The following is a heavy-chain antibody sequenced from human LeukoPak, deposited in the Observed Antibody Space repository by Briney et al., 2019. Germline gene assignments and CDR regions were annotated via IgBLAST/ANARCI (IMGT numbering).Heavy chain of an antibody. D-gene: IGHD5-12*01. Sequence: GGSLRLSCAASGFTFDIYGMHWVRQAPGKGLEWVAFMRYDGSSKYYADSVKGRFTISRDNSKNTLYLQMNSLRAEDTAVYYCAKMGSLGYSGYVLDYWGQGTLVTVSS. CDR2: MRYDGSSK. V-gene: IGHV3-30*02. CDR3: AKMGSLGYSGYVLDY. J-gene: IGHJ4*02. CDR1: GFTFDIYG.